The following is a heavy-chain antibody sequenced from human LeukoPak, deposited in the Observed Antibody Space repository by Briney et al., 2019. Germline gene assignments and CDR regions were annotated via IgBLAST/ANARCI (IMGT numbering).Heavy chain of an antibody. Sequence: GGSLRLSCTVSGIRFNDYWMSWVRQAPGKGLEWVANIKEDGGEMYYVDSVKGRFIISRDNAKNSLYLQMNSLRAEDTAVYYCARGSSGWSGDWGQGTLVTVSS. CDR2: IKEDGGEM. J-gene: IGHJ4*02. CDR1: GIRFNDYW. D-gene: IGHD6-19*01. CDR3: ARGSSGWSGD. V-gene: IGHV3-7*01.